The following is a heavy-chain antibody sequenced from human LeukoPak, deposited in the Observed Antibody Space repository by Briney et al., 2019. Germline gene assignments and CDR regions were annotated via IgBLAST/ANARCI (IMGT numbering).Heavy chain of an antibody. J-gene: IGHJ5*02. CDR3: AGSKAIGGFLGRDESRRYNWFDP. D-gene: IGHD3-10*01. Sequence: SETLSLTCTVSGGSISSGNYYWSWIRQPPGKGLEWIGQLYYSGSTNYNPSLKSRVTISVDTSKKQFSLKLNSVTAADTAVYYCAGSKAIGGFLGRDESRRYNWFDPWGQGTLVTVSS. CDR2: LYYSGST. V-gene: IGHV4-61*01. CDR1: GGSISSGNYY.